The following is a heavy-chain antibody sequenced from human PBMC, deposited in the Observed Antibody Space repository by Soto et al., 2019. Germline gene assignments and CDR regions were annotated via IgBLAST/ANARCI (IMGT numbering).Heavy chain of an antibody. CDR1: GGSISSYD. J-gene: IGHJ4*02. Sequence: SETLSLTCTVSGGSISSYDWSWIRQPPGKGLEWIGYIYYSGSTNYNPSLKSRVTISVDTSKNQFSLKLSSVTAADTGVYYCARGGNWNPFDYWGQGTLVTVSS. CDR3: ARGGNWNPFDY. D-gene: IGHD1-20*01. CDR2: IYYSGST. V-gene: IGHV4-59*01.